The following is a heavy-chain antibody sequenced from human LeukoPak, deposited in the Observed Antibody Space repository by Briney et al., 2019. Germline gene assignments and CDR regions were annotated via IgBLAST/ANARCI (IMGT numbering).Heavy chain of an antibody. CDR3: ARAKYTWIYGPKDWYFDL. CDR1: GDSVSSNNAA. J-gene: IGHJ2*01. Sequence: SQTLSLTCAISGDSVSSNNAAWNWIRQSPSRGLEWLGRTYYRSKWYSDYAVSVKSRITINPVTSKNQFSLQLNSVTPEDTAVYSCARAKYTWIYGPKDWYFDLWGRGTLVTVSS. V-gene: IGHV6-1*01. D-gene: IGHD1-7*01. CDR2: TYYRSKWYS.